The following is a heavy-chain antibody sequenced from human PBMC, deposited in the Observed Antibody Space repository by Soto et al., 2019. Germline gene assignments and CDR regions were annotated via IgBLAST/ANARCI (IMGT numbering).Heavy chain of an antibody. CDR2: IYYSGST. Sequence: SETLSLTCTVSGGSISSYYWSWIRQPPGKGLEWIGYIYYSGSTNYNPSLKSRVTISVDTSKNQFSLKLSSVTAADTAVYYCARHGKQQIAPVDFDYWGQGTLVTVSS. V-gene: IGHV4-59*08. CDR1: GGSISSYY. CDR3: ARHGKQQIAPVDFDY. D-gene: IGHD6-13*01. J-gene: IGHJ4*02.